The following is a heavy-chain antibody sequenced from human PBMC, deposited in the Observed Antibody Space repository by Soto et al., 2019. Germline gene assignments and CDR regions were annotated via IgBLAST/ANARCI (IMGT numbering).Heavy chain of an antibody. D-gene: IGHD6-19*01. CDR1: GGSFSSYA. V-gene: IGHV1-69*06. CDR3: ARAGPVSGNHAFDI. J-gene: IGHJ3*02. CDR2: IIPIFGAP. Sequence: QVQLVQSGAEVKKPGSSVKVSCKASGGSFSSYAISWVRQAPVQGLEWMGGIIPIFGAPTYAQKFQGRVTIIAEKSTSSAYMELSSLRSEDTALYYCARAGPVSGNHAFDIWGQGTLVTVSS.